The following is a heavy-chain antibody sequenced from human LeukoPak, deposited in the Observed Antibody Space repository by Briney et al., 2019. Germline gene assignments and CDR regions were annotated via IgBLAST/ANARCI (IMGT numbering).Heavy chain of an antibody. CDR3: ARDVDFGMYFDY. CDR1: GFTFSSYE. D-gene: IGHD3-10*01. Sequence: GGSLRLSCAASGFTFSSYEMNWVRQAPGKGLEWVSYISSSGSTIYYADSVKGRFTISRDNAKNSLYLQMNSLRAEDTAVYYCARDVDFGMYFDYWGQGTLVTVSS. J-gene: IGHJ4*02. CDR2: ISSSGSTI. V-gene: IGHV3-48*03.